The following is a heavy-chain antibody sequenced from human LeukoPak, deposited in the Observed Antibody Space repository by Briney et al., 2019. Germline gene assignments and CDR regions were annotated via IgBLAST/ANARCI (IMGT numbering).Heavy chain of an antibody. J-gene: IGHJ6*02. V-gene: IGHV1-69*04. CDR3: ARDFSWTGDYYYYGMDV. CDR2: IIPILGIA. CDR1: GYTFTRYY. Sequence: GASVKVSCKASGYTFTRYYMHWMRQAPGQGLEWMGRIIPILGIANYAQKFQGRVTITADKSTSTAYMELSSLRSEDTAVYYCARDFSWTGDYYYYGMDVWGQGTTVTVSS. D-gene: IGHD3/OR15-3a*01.